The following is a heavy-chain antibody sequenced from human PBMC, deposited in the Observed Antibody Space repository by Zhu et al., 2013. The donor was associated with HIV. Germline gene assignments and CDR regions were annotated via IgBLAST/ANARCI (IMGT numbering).Heavy chain of an antibody. D-gene: IGHD5-18*01. CDR3: ATVYTYGSVPKS. Sequence: QVQLVQSGAEVKKPGASVKVSCKASGYTFSTYYMHWVRQAPGQGLEWMGIIKPSGGGTNYAQKFQGRVTMTRDTSTSTDYMELSSLRSEDTAKYYCATVYTYGSVPKSWGQGTLVAVSS. CDR1: GYTFSTYY. CDR2: IKPSGGGT. J-gene: IGHJ5*02. V-gene: IGHV1-46*01.